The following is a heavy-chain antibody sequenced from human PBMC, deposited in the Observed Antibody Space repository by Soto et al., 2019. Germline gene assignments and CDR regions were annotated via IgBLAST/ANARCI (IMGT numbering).Heavy chain of an antibody. Sequence: SETLSLTCAVYGGSFSGYYWSWIRQPPGKGLEWIGEINHSGSTNYNPSLKSRVTISVDTSKNQFSLKLSSVTAADTAVYYCARGCSGGSCYLLNWGQGTLVTVSS. CDR1: GGSFSGYY. D-gene: IGHD2-15*01. V-gene: IGHV4-34*01. J-gene: IGHJ4*02. CDR3: ARGCSGGSCYLLN. CDR2: INHSGST.